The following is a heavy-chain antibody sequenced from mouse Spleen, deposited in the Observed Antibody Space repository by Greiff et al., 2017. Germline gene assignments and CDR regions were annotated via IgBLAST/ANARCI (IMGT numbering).Heavy chain of an antibody. CDR2: ISNGGGST. D-gene: IGHD1-1*01. Sequence: EVMLVESGGGLVQPGGSLKLSCATSGFTFSDYYMYWVRQTPEKRLEWVAYISNGGGSTYYPDTVKGRFTISRDNAKNTLYLQMSRLKSEDTAMYYCARQTAITTVVASGAMDYWGQGTSVTVSS. CDR3: ARQTAITTVVASGAMDY. J-gene: IGHJ4*01. CDR1: GFTFSDYY. V-gene: IGHV5-12*02.